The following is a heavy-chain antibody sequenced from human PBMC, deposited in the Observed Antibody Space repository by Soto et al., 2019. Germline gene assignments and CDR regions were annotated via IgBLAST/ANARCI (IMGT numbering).Heavy chain of an antibody. V-gene: IGHV3-48*03. Sequence: HPGGSLRLSCAASGFTFSSYEMNWVRQAPGKGLEWVSYISSSGSTIYYADSVKGRFTISRDNAKNSLYLQMNSLRAEDTAVYYCARDQLRSGWTLYYYYGMDVWGQGTTVTVSS. J-gene: IGHJ6*02. CDR3: ARDQLRSGWTLYYYYGMDV. CDR1: GFTFSSYE. D-gene: IGHD6-19*01. CDR2: ISSSGSTI.